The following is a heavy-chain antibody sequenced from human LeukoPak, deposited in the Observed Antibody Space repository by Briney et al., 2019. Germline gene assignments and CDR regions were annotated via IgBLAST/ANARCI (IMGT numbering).Heavy chain of an antibody. CDR2: IYHSGST. J-gene: IGHJ5*02. CDR1: GYSISSGYY. CDR3: ARVGGYRRNNWFDP. D-gene: IGHD5-12*01. Sequence: SETLSLTCTVSGYSISSGYYWGWIRQPPGEGLGGIGSIYHSGSTYYNPSLKSRVTISVDTSKNQFSLKLSSVTAADTAVYYCARVGGYRRNNWFDPWGQGTLVTVSS. V-gene: IGHV4-38-2*02.